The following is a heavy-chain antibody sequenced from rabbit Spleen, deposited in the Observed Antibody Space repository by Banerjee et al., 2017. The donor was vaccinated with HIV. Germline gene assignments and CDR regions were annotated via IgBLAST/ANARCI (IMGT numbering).Heavy chain of an antibody. J-gene: IGHJ4*01. D-gene: IGHD8-1*01. CDR2: IHTTRGQT. CDR1: GFDFSSSDY. CDR3: ARSTGNRDYGYYFNL. Sequence: QEHLEESGGGLFQPGGSLALTCTASGFDFSSSDYMCWVRQAPGKGLEWIGCIHTTRGQTYYASWAKGRFTISKTSSTTVTLQMTSLTGADTATYFCARSTGNRDYGYYFNLWGPGTLVTVS. V-gene: IGHV1S45*01.